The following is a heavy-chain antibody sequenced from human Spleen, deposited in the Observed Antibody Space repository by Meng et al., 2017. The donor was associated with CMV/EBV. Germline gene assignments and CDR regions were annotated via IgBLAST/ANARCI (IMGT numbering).Heavy chain of an antibody. Sequence: GSLRLSCTVSGGSVSSGAYYWSWVRQPPGKGLEWIGFFYYGGTTNYNPSLTSRVTISVDTSKNQFSLKLTSVTAADTAVYFCAREMADVWSGYYSDYWGQGTLVTVSS. CDR2: FYYGGTT. V-gene: IGHV4-61*08. CDR1: GGSVSSGAYY. CDR3: AREMADVWSGYYSDY. D-gene: IGHD3-3*01. J-gene: IGHJ4*02.